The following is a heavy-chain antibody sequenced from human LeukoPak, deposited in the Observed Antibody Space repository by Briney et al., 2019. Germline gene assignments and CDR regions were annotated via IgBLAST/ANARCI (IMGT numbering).Heavy chain of an antibody. CDR3: ARGDPGGSGWYPGPFDY. CDR1: RFTFSTYG. CDR2: IQYDGSNQ. V-gene: IGHV3-30*02. D-gene: IGHD6-19*01. Sequence: GGSLRLSCAASRFTFSTYGMHWVRQAPGKGLEWVAYIQYDGSNQQYADSVKGRFSISRDSSKNILYLQMNSLRAEDTAVYYCARGDPGGSGWYPGPFDYWGQGTLVTVSS. J-gene: IGHJ4*02.